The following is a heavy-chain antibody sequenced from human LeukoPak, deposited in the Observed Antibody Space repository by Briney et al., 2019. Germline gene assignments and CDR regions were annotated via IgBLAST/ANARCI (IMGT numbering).Heavy chain of an antibody. J-gene: IGHJ2*01. CDR3: ARGLSMIVVVVHDWYFDL. Sequence: ASETLSLTCTVSGGSISSYYWSWIRQPPGKGLEWIGYIYYSGSTNYNPSLKSRVTISVDTSKNQFSLKLSSVTAADTAVYYCARGLSMIVVVVHDWYFDLWGRGTLVTVSS. CDR2: IYYSGST. CDR1: GGSISSYY. D-gene: IGHD3-22*01. V-gene: IGHV4-59*01.